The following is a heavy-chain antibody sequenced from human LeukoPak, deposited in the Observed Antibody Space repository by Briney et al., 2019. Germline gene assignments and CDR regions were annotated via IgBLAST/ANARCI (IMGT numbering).Heavy chain of an antibody. D-gene: IGHD5-24*01. Sequence: ASVKVSCKASGYTLTGYHVHSVRQAPGQGLEWMGWFNANSGGTKYAQKFQGRVTMTRDTSIGTDYMELTSLISDDTAVYYCARDPFDGNYYFDYWGQGTLVTVSS. J-gene: IGHJ4*02. CDR3: ARDPFDGNYYFDY. CDR1: GYTLTGYH. CDR2: FNANSGGT. V-gene: IGHV1-2*02.